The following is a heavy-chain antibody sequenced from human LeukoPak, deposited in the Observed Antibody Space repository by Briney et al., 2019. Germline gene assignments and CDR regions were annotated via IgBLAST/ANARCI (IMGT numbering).Heavy chain of an antibody. J-gene: IGHJ6*03. D-gene: IGHD2-2*01. Sequence: ASVKVSCKASGYTFISYDINWVRQATGQGLEWMGWMNPTSGNTGFAQKFQGRVTMTRNTSISTAYMELSSLRSEDTAVYYCARGPTQVVVLGYYYMDVWGKGTTITVSS. CDR2: MNPTSGNT. CDR1: GYTFISYD. V-gene: IGHV1-8*01. CDR3: ARGPTQVVVLGYYYMDV.